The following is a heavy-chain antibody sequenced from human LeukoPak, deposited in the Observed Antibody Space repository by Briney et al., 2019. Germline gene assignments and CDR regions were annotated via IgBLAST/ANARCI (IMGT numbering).Heavy chain of an antibody. J-gene: IGHJ4*02. V-gene: IGHV4-30-2*01. Sequence: PSQTLSLTCAVSGGSISSGGYSWSWIRQPPGKGLEWIGYIYHSGSTYYNPSLKSRVTISVDRSKNQFSLKLSSVTAADTAVYYCARVLSFGGVIDYWGQGTLVTVSS. CDR2: IYHSGST. CDR3: ARVLSFGGVIDY. CDR1: GGSISSGGYS. D-gene: IGHD3-16*01.